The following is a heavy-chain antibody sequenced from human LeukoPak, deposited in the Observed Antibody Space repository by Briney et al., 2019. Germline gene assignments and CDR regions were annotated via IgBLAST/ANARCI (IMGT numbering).Heavy chain of an antibody. CDR1: GNTVTKYA. V-gene: IGHV7-4-1*02. CDR3: ASSFGRWSGYSQTFDY. CDR2: INTNVGKS. Sequence: ASEKVSCKASGNTVTKYAINGVRQATGQWLEWMGWINTNVGKSAYAQDFTGRFVFSLDTSVSTAYLQISSLRAEDTAVYYCASSFGRWSGYSQTFDYWGQGTLVTVSS. D-gene: IGHD3-3*01. J-gene: IGHJ4*02.